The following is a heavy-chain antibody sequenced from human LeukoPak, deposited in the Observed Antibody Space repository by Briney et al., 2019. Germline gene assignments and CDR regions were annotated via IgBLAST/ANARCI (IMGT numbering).Heavy chain of an antibody. CDR2: ISAYNGDT. D-gene: IGHD3-22*01. V-gene: IGHV1-18*01. J-gene: IGHJ4*02. Sequence: ASVKVSCKASGYTFTSYGFGWVRQAPGQGLEWVGWISAYNGDTKYAQRFQGRVTMTTDRSASIAYMELRSLRSDDTAVYFCARDPSNTSGYRIYFDYWGQGTLVTVSS. CDR3: ARDPSNTSGYRIYFDY. CDR1: GYTFTSYG.